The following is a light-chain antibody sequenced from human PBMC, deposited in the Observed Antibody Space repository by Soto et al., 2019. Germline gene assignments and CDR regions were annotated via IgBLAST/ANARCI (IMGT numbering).Light chain of an antibody. V-gene: IGKV1-39*01. CDR1: QTIDIC. J-gene: IGKJ2*01. CDR3: QQYNSFSFT. CDR2: AAS. Sequence: DIQMTQSPSSLSASVGDRVTITCRSSQTIDICLNWYQQKPGKAPKLLIYAASRLQSGVPSRFSGSGSGTDFTLTVSSLQPEDFAIYYCQQYNSFSFTFGQGTKLEIK.